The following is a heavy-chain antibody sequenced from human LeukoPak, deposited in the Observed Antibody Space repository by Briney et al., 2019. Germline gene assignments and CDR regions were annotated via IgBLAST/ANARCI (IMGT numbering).Heavy chain of an antibody. CDR3: AGFTYYDFWSGYYTGHWFDP. Sequence: SETLSLTCNVSGGSISSGGYYWSWIRQHPGKGLEWIGYIYYSGSTYYNPSLKSRVTISVDTSKNQFSLKLSSVTAADTAVYYCAGFTYYDFWSGYYTGHWFDPWGQGTLVTVSS. J-gene: IGHJ5*02. CDR1: GGSISSGGYY. D-gene: IGHD3-3*01. V-gene: IGHV4-31*03. CDR2: IYYSGST.